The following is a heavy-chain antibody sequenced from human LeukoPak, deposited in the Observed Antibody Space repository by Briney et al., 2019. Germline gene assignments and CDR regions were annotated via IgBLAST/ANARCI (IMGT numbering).Heavy chain of an antibody. CDR1: GGSIRGSYFY. CDR2: IYDSGST. J-gene: IGHJ5*02. CDR3: ARHYGP. V-gene: IGHV4-39*01. Sequence: LGTLSLTCIVSGGSIRGSYFYWGWVRQPPGKGLEWIGSIYDSGSTYYNPSLKSRVTISVDTSKNQFSLKLNSVTAADTAVYYCARHYGPWGQGTLVTVSS. D-gene: IGHD3-10*01.